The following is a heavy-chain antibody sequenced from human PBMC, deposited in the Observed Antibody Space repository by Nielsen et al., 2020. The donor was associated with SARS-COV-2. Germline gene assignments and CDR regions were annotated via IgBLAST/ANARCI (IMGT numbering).Heavy chain of an antibody. CDR3: AREDYDYVWGSYRSPY. J-gene: IGHJ4*02. CDR1: GFTFSSYW. D-gene: IGHD3-16*02. CDR2: INSDGSST. V-gene: IGHV3-74*01. Sequence: GESLKISCAASGFTFSSYWMHWVRQAPGKGLVWVSRINSDGSSTSYADSVKGRFTISRDNAKNTLYLQMNSLRAEDTAVYYCAREDYDYVWGSYRSPYWGQGTLVTVSS.